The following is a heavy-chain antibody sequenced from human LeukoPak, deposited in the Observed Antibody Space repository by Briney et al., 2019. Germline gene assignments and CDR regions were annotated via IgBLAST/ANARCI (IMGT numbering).Heavy chain of an antibody. CDR1: DGSISSSSYY. CDR3: ARIANVDMAMVNFDY. CDR2: IYYSGST. V-gene: IGHV4-39*01. J-gene: IGHJ4*02. Sequence: SETLSLTCTVSDGSISSSSYYWGWIRQPPGQGLEWLGTIYYSGSTFYNPFLKSRVTISVDTSNYQFSLNLSSVTAADTAVYYCARIANVDMAMVNFDYWGQGTLVTVSS. D-gene: IGHD5-18*01.